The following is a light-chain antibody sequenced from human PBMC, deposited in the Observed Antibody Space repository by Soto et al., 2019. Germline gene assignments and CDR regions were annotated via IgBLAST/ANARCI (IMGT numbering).Light chain of an antibody. CDR3: QQRSNWPIT. J-gene: IGKJ5*01. V-gene: IGKV3D-20*02. CDR1: QSVSSNN. CDR2: GTS. Sequence: EIVLTQSPGTLSLSPGERATLSCRASQSVSSNNLAWYQQKPGQAPRLLIYGTSTRATGIPDRFSGSGSGTDFTLIISSLEPEDFAVYYCQQRSNWPITFGQGTRLEIK.